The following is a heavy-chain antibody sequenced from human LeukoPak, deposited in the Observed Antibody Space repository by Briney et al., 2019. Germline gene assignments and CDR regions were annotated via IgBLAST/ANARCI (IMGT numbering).Heavy chain of an antibody. D-gene: IGHD1-26*01. V-gene: IGHV3-23*01. J-gene: IGHJ4*02. Sequence: PGGSLRLSCAASGFTFSSYAMSWVRQAPGKGLEWVSAISGSGGSTYYADSVKGRFTISRDISKNTLYLQLTSLRADDTAVYYCAKDGLVGATDWFDCWGQGTLVTVSS. CDR3: AKDGLVGATDWFDC. CDR2: ISGSGGST. CDR1: GFTFSSYA.